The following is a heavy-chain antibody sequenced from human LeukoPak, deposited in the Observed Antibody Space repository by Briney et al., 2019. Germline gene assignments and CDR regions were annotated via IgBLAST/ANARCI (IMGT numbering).Heavy chain of an antibody. Sequence: ASVKVSCKASGGTFSSYAISWVRQAPGQGLEWMGRIIPIFGTANYAQKFQGRVTITTDESTSTAYMELSSLRSEDTAVYYCARDSIFGVVINAFDIRGQGTMVTVSS. CDR3: ARDSIFGVVINAFDI. J-gene: IGHJ3*02. D-gene: IGHD3-3*01. CDR2: IIPIFGTA. V-gene: IGHV1-69*05. CDR1: GGTFSSYA.